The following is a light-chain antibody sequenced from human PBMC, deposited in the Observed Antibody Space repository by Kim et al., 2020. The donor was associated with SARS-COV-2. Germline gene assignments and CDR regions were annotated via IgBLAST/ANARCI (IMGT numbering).Light chain of an antibody. CDR3: QSYDSRLSGFAV. Sequence: QSVLTQPPSLSGAPGQRVTISCTGSSSNIGAGYDVHWYQQLPGTAPKLLIYGNNNRPSGVPDRFSGSKSGTSASLAITGLQAEDEADYYCQSYDSRLSGFAVFGGGTQLTVL. CDR1: SSNIGAGYD. J-gene: IGLJ2*01. CDR2: GNN. V-gene: IGLV1-40*01.